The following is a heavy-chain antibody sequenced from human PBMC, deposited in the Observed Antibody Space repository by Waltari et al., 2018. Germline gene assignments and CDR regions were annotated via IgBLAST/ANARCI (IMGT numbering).Heavy chain of an antibody. Sequence: QVQLYQWGAGLLKPSETLSLTCAVYGGSFSGYYWSWIPEPPGKGREWIGESNSRESAKDNPALTSRVTIAADTSKNQFSRKLVSVTAADTAVYYCAAIGYCRDGSCSDAFDIWGQGTMVTVSS. J-gene: IGHJ3*02. CDR1: GGSFSGYY. CDR2: SNSRESA. V-gene: IGHV4-34*01. CDR3: AAIGYCRDGSCSDAFDI. D-gene: IGHD2-15*01.